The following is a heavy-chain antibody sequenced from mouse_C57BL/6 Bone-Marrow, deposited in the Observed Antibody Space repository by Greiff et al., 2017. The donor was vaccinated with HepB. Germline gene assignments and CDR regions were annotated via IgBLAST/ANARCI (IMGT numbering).Heavy chain of an antibody. Sequence: EVHLVESGEGLVKPGGSLKLSCAASGFTFSSYAMSWVRQTPEKRLEWVAYISSGGDYIYYADTVKGRFTITRDNARNTLYLQMSSLKSEDTAMYYCARDHWGLRGRGFADWGQGTLVTVSA. CDR1: GFTFSSYA. J-gene: IGHJ3*01. CDR2: ISSGGDYI. D-gene: IGHD2-4*01. V-gene: IGHV5S21*01. CDR3: ARDHWGLRGRGFAD.